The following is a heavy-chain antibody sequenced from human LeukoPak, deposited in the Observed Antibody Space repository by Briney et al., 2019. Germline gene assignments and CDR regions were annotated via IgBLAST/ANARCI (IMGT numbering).Heavy chain of an antibody. J-gene: IGHJ4*02. CDR2: VYHGGSS. D-gene: IGHD3-10*01. CDR1: GYSISSGFY. CDR3: ARRMRYYYGSGSYYSYYFDY. V-gene: IGHV4-38-2*02. Sequence: NPSETLSLTCTVSGYSISSGFYWGWIRQPPGKGLEWIGNVYHGGSSYYNPSLKSRVTISVDTSKNQFSLKLSSVTAADTAVYYCARRMRYYYGSGSYYSYYFDYWGQGTLVTVSS.